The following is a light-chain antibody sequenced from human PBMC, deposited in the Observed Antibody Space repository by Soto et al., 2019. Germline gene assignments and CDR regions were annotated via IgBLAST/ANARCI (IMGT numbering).Light chain of an antibody. CDR3: QPSDNTPHT. CDR1: QSISRY. Sequence: DIQMTQSPSSRSSSVGYRGAITCRSSQSISRYLHWYQQKPGKAPKLLIYAASSLQSGVPSRFSGSGSGTGFTLTISSLQPEDFETYYCQPSDNTPHTFGGGTEVDIK. J-gene: IGKJ4*01. V-gene: IGKV1-39*01. CDR2: AAS.